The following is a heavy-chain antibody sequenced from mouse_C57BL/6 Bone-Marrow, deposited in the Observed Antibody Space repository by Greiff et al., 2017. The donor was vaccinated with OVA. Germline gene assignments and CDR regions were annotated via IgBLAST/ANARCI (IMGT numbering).Heavy chain of an antibody. D-gene: IGHD1-1*01. J-gene: IGHJ2*01. CDR3: ERQGYYGSSCFDY. CDR1: GFTFSDYY. Sequence: EVKVEESGGGLVQPGGSLKLSCAASGFTFSDYYMYWVRQTPEKRLEWVAYISNGGGSTYYPDTVKGRFPISRDNAKNTLYLQMSRLKSEDTAMYYCERQGYYGSSCFDYWGQGTTLTVSS. CDR2: ISNGGGST. V-gene: IGHV5-12*01.